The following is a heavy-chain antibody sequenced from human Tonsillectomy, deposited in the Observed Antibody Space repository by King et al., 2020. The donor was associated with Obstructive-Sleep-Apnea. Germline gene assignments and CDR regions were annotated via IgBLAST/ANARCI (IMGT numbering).Heavy chain of an antibody. Sequence: QLVQSGAEVKKPGASVNVSCKASGYTFSSYSITWVRQAPGQGLKWMGWISVNNGITRFAHKFQGRVTMTTETSTSTTYMELKSLRSDDTALYFCARGKTVLVTYDDYGLDVWGQGTTVTASS. D-gene: IGHD3-22*01. V-gene: IGHV1-18*01. CDR2: ISVNNGIT. J-gene: IGHJ6*02. CDR3: ARGKTVLVTYDDYGLDV. CDR1: GYTFSSYS.